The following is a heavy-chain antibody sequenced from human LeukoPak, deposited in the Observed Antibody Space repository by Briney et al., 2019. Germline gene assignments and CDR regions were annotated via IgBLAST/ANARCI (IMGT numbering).Heavy chain of an antibody. Sequence: GRSLRLSCAASGFTVSSNYMSWVRQAPGKGLEWVSVIYSGGSTYYADSVKGRFTISRDNSKNTLYLQMNSLRAEDTAVYYCARGPPYGGGDGYSDYWGRGTLVTVSS. CDR3: ARGPPYGGGDGYSDY. J-gene: IGHJ4*02. V-gene: IGHV3-66*01. D-gene: IGHD2-21*02. CDR1: GFTVSSNY. CDR2: IYSGGST.